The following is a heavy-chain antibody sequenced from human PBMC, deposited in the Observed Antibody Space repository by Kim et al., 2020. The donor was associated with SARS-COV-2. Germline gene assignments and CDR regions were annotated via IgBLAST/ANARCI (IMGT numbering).Heavy chain of an antibody. V-gene: IGHV3-48*03. J-gene: IGHJ6*02. D-gene: IGHD3-10*01. Sequence: GRFTISRDNAKNSLYLQMNSLGAEDTAVYYCARDGITMVRGVTRPYGMDVWGQGTTVTVSS. CDR3: ARDGITMVRGVTRPYGMDV.